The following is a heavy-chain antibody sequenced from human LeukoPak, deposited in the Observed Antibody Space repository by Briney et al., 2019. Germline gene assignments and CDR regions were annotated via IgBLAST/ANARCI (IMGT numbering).Heavy chain of an antibody. V-gene: IGHV4-31*03. CDR2: IYYSGST. CDR3: AREGRLTLGAFDI. D-gene: IGHD6-19*01. J-gene: IGHJ3*02. Sequence: PSETLSLTCTVSGGSISSGGYYWSWIRQHPGKGLEWIGYIYYSGSTYYNPSLKSRVTISVDTSKNQFSLKLSSVTAADTAVYYCAREGRLTLGAFDIWGQGTMVTVSS. CDR1: GGSISSGGYY.